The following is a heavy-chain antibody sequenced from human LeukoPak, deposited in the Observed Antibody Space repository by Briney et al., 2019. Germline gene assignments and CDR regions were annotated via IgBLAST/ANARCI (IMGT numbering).Heavy chain of an antibody. CDR2: IGTAGDT. J-gene: IGHJ3*02. V-gene: IGHV3-13*01. Sequence: PGGSLRLSCAASGFIFCSYDMHWVRQATGKGLEWVSAIGTAGDTYYPGSVKGRFTISRENAKNSLYLQMNSLRAGDTAVYYCARLCYDYDAFDIWGQGTMVTVSS. CDR1: GFIFCSYD. D-gene: IGHD5-12*01. CDR3: ARLCYDYDAFDI.